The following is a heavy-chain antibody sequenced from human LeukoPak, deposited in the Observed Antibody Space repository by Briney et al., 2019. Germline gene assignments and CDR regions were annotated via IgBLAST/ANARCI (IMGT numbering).Heavy chain of an antibody. CDR2: FYYSGST. CDR3: ATYYYDSSGSGFDP. D-gene: IGHD3-22*01. V-gene: IGHV4-31*03. J-gene: IGHJ5*02. CDR1: GGSISSGGYY. Sequence: SETLSLTCTVSGGSISSGGYYWSWIRQHPGKGLEWIGYFYYSGSTYYNPSLKSRVTISVDTSKNQFSLKLSSVTAADTAVYYCATYYYDSSGSGFDPWGQGTLVTVSS.